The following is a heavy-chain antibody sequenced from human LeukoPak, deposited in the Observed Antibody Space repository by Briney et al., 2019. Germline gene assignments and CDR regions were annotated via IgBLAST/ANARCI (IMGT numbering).Heavy chain of an antibody. CDR1: GFTFSSYA. D-gene: IGHD5-12*01. CDR3: ARDFRYAFDN. Sequence: PGGSLRLSCAASGFTFSSYAMHWVRQAPGKGLEWVAIISYDGSNKYYGDSVKGRFTISRDNSKNTLYLQMNSLRAEDTAVYYCARDFRYAFDNWGQGTLVTVSS. V-gene: IGHV3-30*03. J-gene: IGHJ4*02. CDR2: ISYDGSNK.